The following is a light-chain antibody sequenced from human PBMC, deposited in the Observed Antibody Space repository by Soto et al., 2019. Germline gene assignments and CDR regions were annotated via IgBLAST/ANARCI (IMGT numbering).Light chain of an antibody. CDR2: EVN. J-gene: IGLJ1*01. V-gene: IGLV2-8*01. CDR1: SSDVGGYNY. Sequence: QSVLTQPPPASGSPGPSVAISCTGTSSDVGGYNYVSWYQQHPGQAPKLMIYEVNKRPSGVPDRFSGSKSGNTASLTVSGRQAEDEADYYCSSYAGSSNVFGPGTKLTVL. CDR3: SSYAGSSNV.